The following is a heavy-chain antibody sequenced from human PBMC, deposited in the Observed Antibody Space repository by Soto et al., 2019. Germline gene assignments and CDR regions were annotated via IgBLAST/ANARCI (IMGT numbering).Heavy chain of an antibody. CDR1: GYTFTSYD. Sequence: GASVKVSCKASGYTFTSYDINWVRQATGQGLEWMGWMNPNSGNTGYAQKFQGRVTMTRNTSISTAYMELSSLRSEDTAVYYCARGHVRGSSGWYVPEVNYFDYWGQGTLVTVSS. D-gene: IGHD6-19*01. CDR2: MNPNSGNT. V-gene: IGHV1-8*01. CDR3: ARGHVRGSSGWYVPEVNYFDY. J-gene: IGHJ4*02.